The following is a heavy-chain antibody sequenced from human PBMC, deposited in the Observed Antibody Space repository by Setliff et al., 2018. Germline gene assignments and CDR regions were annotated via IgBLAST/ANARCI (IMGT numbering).Heavy chain of an antibody. V-gene: IGHV1-69*05. J-gene: IGHJ6*03. D-gene: IGHD3-22*01. Sequence: SVKVSCKASGGTFSSYGISWVRQAPGQGLEWMGGTIPIFGTTDYAQRFRGRVTIITDESASTAFMQLSSLRSEDTAVYYCVREGVDSRSSTDYRYYMDVWGKGTTVTVSS. CDR3: VREGVDSRSSTDYRYYMDV. CDR1: GGTFSSYG. CDR2: TIPIFGTT.